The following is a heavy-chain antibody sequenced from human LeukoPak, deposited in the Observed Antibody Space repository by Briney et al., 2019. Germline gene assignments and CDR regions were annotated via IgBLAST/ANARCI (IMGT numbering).Heavy chain of an antibody. Sequence: GASVKVSCKASGFIFTGYYMHWVRQAPGQGLEWMGCINANSGGTNYAQKFQGRVTMTRDTSISTAYMDLSRLRSDDTAVYYCARDPAGYSYGYGLDYWGQGTLVTVSS. V-gene: IGHV1-2*02. CDR3: ARDPAGYSYGYGLDY. CDR2: INANSGGT. CDR1: GFIFTGYY. J-gene: IGHJ4*02. D-gene: IGHD5-18*01.